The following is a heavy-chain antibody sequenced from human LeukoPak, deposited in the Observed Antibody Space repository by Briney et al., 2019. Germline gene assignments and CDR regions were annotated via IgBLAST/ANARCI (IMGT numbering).Heavy chain of an antibody. CDR2: ISSGENT. CDR1: GGSISSGSYY. V-gene: IGHV4-39*07. CDR3: ASKGYSSGVFDY. J-gene: IGHJ4*02. D-gene: IGHD6-19*01. Sequence: SETLSLTCTVSGGSISSGSYYWGWIRQPPGKRLEWIGSISSGENTYYNPSLKSRVTILVDKSKNQFSLELSSVTAADTAVYYCASKGYSSGVFDYWGQGTLVTVSS.